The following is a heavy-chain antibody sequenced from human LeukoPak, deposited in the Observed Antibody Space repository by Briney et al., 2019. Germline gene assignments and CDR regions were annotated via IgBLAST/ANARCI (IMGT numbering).Heavy chain of an antibody. J-gene: IGHJ3*02. CDR2: INHSGST. D-gene: IGHD3-3*01. V-gene: IGHV4-34*01. CDR3: ARGRVDYDFWSVKVAFDI. CDR1: GGSFSGYY. Sequence: SETLSLTCAVYGGSFSGYYWSRIRQPPGKGLEWIGEINHSGSTNYNPSLKSRVTISVDTSKNQFSLKLSSVTAADTAVYYCARGRVDYDFWSVKVAFDIWGQGTMVTVSS.